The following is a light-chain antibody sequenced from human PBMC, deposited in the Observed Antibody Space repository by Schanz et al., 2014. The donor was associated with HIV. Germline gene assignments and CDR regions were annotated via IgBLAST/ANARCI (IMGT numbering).Light chain of an antibody. CDR2: GAS. Sequence: EIVMTQSPATLSVSPGERATLSCRASQSISSNLAWYQQKPGQAPRLLIFGASTRATGIPASFSGSGSGAEFTLSISNLQSEDFAVYFCQQYSNWPFTFGQGTRLEIK. V-gene: IGKV3-15*01. CDR1: QSISSN. J-gene: IGKJ5*01. CDR3: QQYSNWPFT.